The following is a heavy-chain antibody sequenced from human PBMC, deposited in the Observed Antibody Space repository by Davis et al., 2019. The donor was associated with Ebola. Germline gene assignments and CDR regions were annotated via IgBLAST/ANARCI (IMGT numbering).Heavy chain of an antibody. J-gene: IGHJ3*02. V-gene: IGHV3-21*01. CDR3: ARQDGANSDAFDI. CDR1: GFNFDDYV. CDR2: ISSGSRFI. Sequence: GGSLRLSCAASGFNFDDYVMHWVRQRPGKGLEWVSLISSGSRFIYYADSVKGRFTISRDDAKKSLFLQMDSLRVEDTAVYYCARQDGANSDAFDIWGQGTPVTVSS. D-gene: IGHD4-23*01.